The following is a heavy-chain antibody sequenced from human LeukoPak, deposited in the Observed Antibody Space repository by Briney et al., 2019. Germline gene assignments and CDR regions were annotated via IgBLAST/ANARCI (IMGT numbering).Heavy chain of an antibody. J-gene: IGHJ6*03. Sequence: GASVKVSCKASGYTFTSYYMHWVRQAPGQGLEWMGIINPSGGSTSYAQKFQGRVTMTRDMSTSTVYMELSNLRSEDTAVYYCASGLGDYYMDVWGKGTTVTVSS. V-gene: IGHV1-46*01. CDR3: ASGLGDYYMDV. CDR2: INPSGGST. CDR1: GYTFTSYY.